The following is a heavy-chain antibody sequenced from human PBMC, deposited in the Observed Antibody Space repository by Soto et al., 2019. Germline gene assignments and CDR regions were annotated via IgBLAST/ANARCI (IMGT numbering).Heavy chain of an antibody. CDR3: ARDLRLERRTHWYFDL. V-gene: IGHV3-30*19. CDR2: IPDDGTYQ. J-gene: IGHJ2*01. Sequence: GGSHRLSSTASGFNFSNYCMHWVRQTPGTGLQWLAVIPDDGTYQYYLDSVKGRFTISRDNSKDTLYLQMNSLRAEDTAVYYCARDLRLERRTHWYFDLWGRGTLVTVSS. D-gene: IGHD1-1*01. CDR1: GFNFSNYC.